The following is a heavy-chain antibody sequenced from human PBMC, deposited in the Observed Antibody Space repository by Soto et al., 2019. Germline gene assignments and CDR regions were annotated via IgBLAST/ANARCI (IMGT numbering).Heavy chain of an antibody. J-gene: IGHJ6*02. V-gene: IGHV1-18*04. CDR2: ISAYNGNT. CDR1: GYTFTSYG. Sequence: EASVKVSCKASGYTFTSYGISWVRQAPGQGLEWMGWISAYNGNTNYAQKLQGRVTMTTDTSTSTAYMELRSLRSDDTAVYYCARDRTRAAAGTLYYYYGMDVWGQGTTVTVSS. D-gene: IGHD6-13*01. CDR3: ARDRTRAAAGTLYYYYGMDV.